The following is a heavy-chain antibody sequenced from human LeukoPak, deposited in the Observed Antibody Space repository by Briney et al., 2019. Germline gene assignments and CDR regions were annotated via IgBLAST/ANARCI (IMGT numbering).Heavy chain of an antibody. CDR2: ISYSGST. CDR3: ARRLAAAGLRD. D-gene: IGHD6-13*01. Sequence: SETLSLTCTVSGGSISSSSYYWGWIRQPPGKGLEWIGTISYSGSTYYNPSLKSRVTISVDTSKIQFSLKLSSVTAADTAVYYCARRLAAAGLRDWGQGTLVTVSS. J-gene: IGHJ4*02. V-gene: IGHV4-39*01. CDR1: GGSISSSSYY.